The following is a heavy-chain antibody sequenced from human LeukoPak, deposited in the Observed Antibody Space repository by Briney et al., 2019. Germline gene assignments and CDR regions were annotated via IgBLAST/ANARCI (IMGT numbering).Heavy chain of an antibody. D-gene: IGHD2-15*01. V-gene: IGHV3-53*01. CDR3: AIGSYCSGGSCYPLFDY. J-gene: IGHJ4*02. CDR1: GFTVKNNY. Sequence: PGGSLRLSCGASGFTVKNNYMNWVRQAPGKGLEWVSGIYGDGSTYYADSVKGRFTISRDSSKSTLYLQMNSLRAEDTAVYYCAIGSYCSGGSCYPLFDYWGRGTLVAVSS. CDR2: IYGDGST.